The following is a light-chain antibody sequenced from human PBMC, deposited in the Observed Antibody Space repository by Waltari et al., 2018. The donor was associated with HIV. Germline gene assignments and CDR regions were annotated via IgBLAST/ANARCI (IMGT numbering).Light chain of an antibody. Sequence: IVMTQSPLSLPVTPGEPASLSCRSSQSLLYSNGWNYLDWYLQKPGQSPQLLIYLGSHRASGGPDRVSGSGSGTDFTLKISRVEAEDFGVYYCMQTLQTPPTFGQGTKVELK. CDR2: LGS. V-gene: IGKV2-28*01. CDR3: MQTLQTPPT. J-gene: IGKJ1*01. CDR1: QSLLYSNGWNY.